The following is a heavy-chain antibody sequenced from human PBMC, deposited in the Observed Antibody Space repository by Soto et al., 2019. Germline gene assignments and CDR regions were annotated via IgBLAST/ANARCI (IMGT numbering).Heavy chain of an antibody. Sequence: ASVKVSCKASGYTFTDFHVHWVRQAPGQGLEWMGSINPNSGDTDSAQKFQARVTMATDRSINTVYMELSRLRSDDTAVYYCARNRFSSGSDYFDYWGQGNLVTVSS. V-gene: IGHV1-2*02. D-gene: IGHD3-22*01. J-gene: IGHJ4*02. CDR3: ARNRFSSGSDYFDY. CDR2: INPNSGDT. CDR1: GYTFTDFH.